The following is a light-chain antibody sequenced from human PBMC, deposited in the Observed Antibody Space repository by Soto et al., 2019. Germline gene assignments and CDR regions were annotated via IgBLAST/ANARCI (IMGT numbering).Light chain of an antibody. V-gene: IGLV1-47*01. CDR3: GGWDDGLSGPV. J-gene: IGLJ2*01. CDR2: RTN. CDR1: SSNIGSNY. Sequence: QSVLTQPPSASGTPGQRVTISCSGSSSNIGSNYVYWYRQFPGTAPNLLIQRTNQRPSGGPARFSCSKSGSSASLAISGLRYEDEADYYCGGWDDGLSGPVFGGGTKVTVL.